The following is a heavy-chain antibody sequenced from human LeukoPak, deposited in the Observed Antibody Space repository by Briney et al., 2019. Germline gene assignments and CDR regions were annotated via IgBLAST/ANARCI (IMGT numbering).Heavy chain of an antibody. CDR2: ISAYNGNT. D-gene: IGHD2-2*01. Sequence: ASVKVSCKASGYTFTSYGISWVRQAPGQGLEWMGWISAYNGNTNYAQKLQDRVTMTTDTSTSTAYMELSSLRSEDTAVYYCASSKRYCSSTSCPQANWFDPWGQGTLVTVSS. V-gene: IGHV1-18*01. J-gene: IGHJ5*02. CDR3: ASSKRYCSSTSCPQANWFDP. CDR1: GYTFTSYG.